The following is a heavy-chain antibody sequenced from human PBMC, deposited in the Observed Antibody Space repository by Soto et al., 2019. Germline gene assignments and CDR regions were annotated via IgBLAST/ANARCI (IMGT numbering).Heavy chain of an antibody. Sequence: PSETLSLTCTVSGDSISSYYWSWIRQPPGKGLEWIGYIYHSGSTYYNPSLKSRVTISVDRSKNQFSLKLSSVTAADTAVYYCARGSSGYYYGSGTKSHYYGMDVWGQGTTVTVSS. CDR1: GDSISSYY. CDR3: ARGSSGYYYGSGTKSHYYGMDV. CDR2: IYHSGST. J-gene: IGHJ6*02. V-gene: IGHV4-59*12. D-gene: IGHD3-10*01.